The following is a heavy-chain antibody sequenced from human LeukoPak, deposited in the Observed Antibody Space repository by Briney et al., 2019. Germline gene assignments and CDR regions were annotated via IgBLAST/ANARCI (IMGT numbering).Heavy chain of an antibody. J-gene: IGHJ4*02. Sequence: ASVKVSCKASGGTFTNYGINWVRQAPGHGLEWMGGIIRIFGTPNYAQRFQGRVTITADKSTSTAYMELSSPTSEDTAVYYCARAIDNIGPGGDFRGYYFDYWGQGTPVTVSS. CDR2: IIRIFGTP. V-gene: IGHV1-69*06. CDR1: GGTFTNYG. D-gene: IGHD2-21*02. CDR3: ARAIDNIGPGGDFRGYYFDY.